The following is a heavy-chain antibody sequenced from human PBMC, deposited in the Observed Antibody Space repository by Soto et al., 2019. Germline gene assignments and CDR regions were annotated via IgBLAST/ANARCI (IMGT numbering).Heavy chain of an antibody. J-gene: IGHJ6*02. CDR2: IYTSGST. CDR1: GGSISSYY. D-gene: IGHD2-15*01. V-gene: IGHV4-4*07. Sequence: QVQLQESGPGLVKPSETLSLTCTVSGGSISSYYWSWIRQPAVKGLEWIGRIYTSGSTNYNPSLKSRVTMSVATSKNQFSLKLSSVTAADTAVYYCARGYCSGGSCGPGYYYGMDVWCQGTTVTVSS. CDR3: ARGYCSGGSCGPGYYYGMDV.